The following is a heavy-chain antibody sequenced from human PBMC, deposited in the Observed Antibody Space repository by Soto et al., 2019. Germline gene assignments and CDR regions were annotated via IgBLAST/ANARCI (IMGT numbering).Heavy chain of an antibody. Sequence: QVQLQESGPGLVKPSQTLSLTCTVSGGSISSGDYYWSWIRQPPGKGLEWIGYIYYSGSTYYNPSLXSXVXITXDTSKNQFSLKLSSVTAADTAVYYCARVGQVRYFDWPIFDYWGQGTLVTVSS. D-gene: IGHD3-9*01. J-gene: IGHJ4*02. CDR3: ARVGQVRYFDWPIFDY. CDR1: GGSISSGDYY. V-gene: IGHV4-30-4*01. CDR2: IYYSGST.